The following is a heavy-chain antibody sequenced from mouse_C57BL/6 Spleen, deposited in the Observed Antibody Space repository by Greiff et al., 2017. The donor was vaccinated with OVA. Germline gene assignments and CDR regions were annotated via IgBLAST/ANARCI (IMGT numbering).Heavy chain of an antibody. V-gene: IGHV1-82*01. CDR3: ARSYDGPYYFDY. CDR2: IYPGDGDT. Sequence: QVQLQQSGPELVKPGASVKISCKASGYAFSSSWMNWVKQRPGKGLEWIGRIYPGDGDTNYNGKFKGKATLTADKSSSTAYMQLSSLTSDDSAVYFCARSYDGPYYFDYWGQGTTLTVSS. CDR1: GYAFSSSW. D-gene: IGHD2-3*01. J-gene: IGHJ2*01.